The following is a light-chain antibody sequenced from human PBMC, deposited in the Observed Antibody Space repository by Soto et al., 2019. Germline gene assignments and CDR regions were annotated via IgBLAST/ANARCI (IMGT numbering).Light chain of an antibody. CDR3: QQRSNWPPLYT. J-gene: IGKJ2*01. V-gene: IGKV3D-20*02. CDR1: QSVSSSR. Sequence: DIVLTQSPATLSLSPGERATLSCGASQSVSSSRLAWYQQKPALAPRLLIYDGFLRATGIPDRFSGSGSGTDFTLTISSLEPEDFAVYFCQQRSNWPPLYTFGQGTKVDIK. CDR2: DGF.